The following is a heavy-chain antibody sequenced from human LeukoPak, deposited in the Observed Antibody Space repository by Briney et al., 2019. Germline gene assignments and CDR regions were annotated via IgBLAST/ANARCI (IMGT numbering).Heavy chain of an antibody. J-gene: IGHJ4*02. CDR1: GGSFSGYY. CDR3: ARGGRVDY. V-gene: IGHV4-34*01. CDR2: INHSGST. Sequence: PSETLSLTCAVYGGSFSGYYWSWIRQPPGKGPEWIGEINHSGSTNYNPSLKSRVTISVDTSKNQFSLKLSSVTAADTAVYYCARGGRVDYWGQGTLVTVSS.